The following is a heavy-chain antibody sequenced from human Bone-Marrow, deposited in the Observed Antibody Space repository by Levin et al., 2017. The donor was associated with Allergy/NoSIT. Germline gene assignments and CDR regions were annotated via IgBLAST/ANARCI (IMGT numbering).Heavy chain of an antibody. CDR3: TRERVITFNYDYYGMDV. V-gene: IGHV1-2*02. D-gene: IGHD3-10*01. Sequence: GASVKVSCKASGYSLTVYHLHWVRQAPGQGLEWLGWITPKSGDTKYSQKFEGRVTMTRDTSMSTVYMELSRLTSDDTAVYYCTRERVITFNYDYYGMDVWGQGTTITVSS. CDR1: GYSLTVYH. CDR2: ITPKSGDT. J-gene: IGHJ6*02.